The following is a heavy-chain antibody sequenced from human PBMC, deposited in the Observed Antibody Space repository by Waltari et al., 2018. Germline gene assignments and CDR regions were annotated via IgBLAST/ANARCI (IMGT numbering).Heavy chain of an antibody. Sequence: QVQLQQWGAGLLKPSETLSLTCAVYGGSFSGYYWSWIRQPPGQGLEWIGEINHSGSTNYNPSLKSRVTISVDTSKNQFSLKLSSVTAADTAVYYCARGGGSGWSGNYYYGMDVWGQGTTVTVSS. CDR2: INHSGST. CDR1: GGSFSGYY. V-gene: IGHV4-34*01. J-gene: IGHJ6*02. CDR3: ARGGGSGWSGNYYYGMDV. D-gene: IGHD6-19*01.